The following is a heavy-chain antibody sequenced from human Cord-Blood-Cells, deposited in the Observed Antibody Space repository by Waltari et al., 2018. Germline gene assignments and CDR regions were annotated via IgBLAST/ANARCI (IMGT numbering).Heavy chain of an antibody. CDR3: ARVTTGTPSYYYGMDV. D-gene: IGHD1-1*01. J-gene: IGHJ6*02. CDR2: IYYSGRT. Sequence: QVQLQESGPGLVKPSETLSLTCTVSGGSISSYYWSWIRQPPGKGLEWIRYIYYSGRTTYNPSLKSRVTISVDTSKNQFSLKLSSVTAADTAVYYCARVTTGTPSYYYGMDVWGQGTTVTVSS. V-gene: IGHV4-59*01. CDR1: GGSISSYY.